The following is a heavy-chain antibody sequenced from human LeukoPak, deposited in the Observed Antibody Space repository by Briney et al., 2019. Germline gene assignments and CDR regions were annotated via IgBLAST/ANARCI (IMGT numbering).Heavy chain of an antibody. CDR2: IYYSGST. J-gene: IGHJ4*02. D-gene: IGHD2/OR15-2a*01. CDR3: ARDRSMPGSRGFDY. CDR1: GFTLSNFWM. Sequence: SLRLSCTASGFTLSNFWMGWVRQAPGKGLEWIGYIYYSGSTYYNPSLKSRVTISVDTSKNQFSLKLSSVTAADTAVYYCARDRSMPGSRGFDYWGQGTLVTVSS. V-gene: IGHV4-31*03.